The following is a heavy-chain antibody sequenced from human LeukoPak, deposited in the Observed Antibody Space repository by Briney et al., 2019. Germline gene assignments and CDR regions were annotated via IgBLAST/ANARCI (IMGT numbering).Heavy chain of an antibody. CDR3: AKFRGYSYGPIGY. V-gene: IGHV3-20*04. CDR2: INWNGGST. CDR1: GFTFDDYG. Sequence: GGSLRLSCAASGFTFDDYGMSWVRQAPGKGLEWVSGINWNGGSTGYADSVKGRFTISRDNSKNTLYLQMNSLRAEDTAVYYCAKFRGYSYGPIGYWGQGTLVTVSS. J-gene: IGHJ4*02. D-gene: IGHD5-18*01.